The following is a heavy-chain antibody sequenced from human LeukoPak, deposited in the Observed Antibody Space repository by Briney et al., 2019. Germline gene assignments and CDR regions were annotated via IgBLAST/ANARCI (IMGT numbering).Heavy chain of an antibody. CDR3: ARDPEDILTGYSP. Sequence: ASVKVSCKASGYTFTSYYMHWVRQAPGQGLEWMGIINPSGGSTSYAQKFQGRVTMTGDTSTSTVYMELSSLRSEDTAVYYCARDPEDILTGYSPWGQGTLVTVSS. CDR1: GYTFTSYY. V-gene: IGHV1-46*01. CDR2: INPSGGST. D-gene: IGHD3-9*01. J-gene: IGHJ4*02.